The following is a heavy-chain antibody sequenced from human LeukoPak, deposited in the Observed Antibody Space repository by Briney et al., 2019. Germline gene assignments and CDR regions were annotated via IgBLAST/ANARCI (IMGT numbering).Heavy chain of an antibody. CDR1: GGSFSGYY. V-gene: IGHV4-34*01. Sequence: PSETLSLTCAVYGGSFSGYYWSGIREPPGKGLEWNGESNQSGSTNYNPSLKSRVTISVDTSKNQFSLKLSSVTAADTAVYYCARGVVAATFGWFDPWGQGTLVTVSS. J-gene: IGHJ5*02. CDR3: ARGVVAATFGWFDP. CDR2: SNQSGST. D-gene: IGHD2-15*01.